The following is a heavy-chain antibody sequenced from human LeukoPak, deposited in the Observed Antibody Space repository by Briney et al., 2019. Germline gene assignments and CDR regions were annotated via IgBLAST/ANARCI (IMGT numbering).Heavy chain of an antibody. CDR1: GFTFSSYW. D-gene: IGHD3-22*01. CDR3: ARDLWYSDSSGFDY. Sequence: PGGSLRLSCAASGFTFSSYWMSWVRQAPGKGLEWVANIKQDGSEKYYVDSVKGRFTISRDNAKNSLYLQMNSLRAEDTAVYYCARDLWYSDSSGFDYWGQGTLVTVSS. V-gene: IGHV3-7*01. CDR2: IKQDGSEK. J-gene: IGHJ4*02.